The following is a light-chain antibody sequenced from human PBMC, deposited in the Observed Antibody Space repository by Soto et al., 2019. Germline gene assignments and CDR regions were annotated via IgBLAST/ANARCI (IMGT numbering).Light chain of an antibody. CDR3: QQYGSSPST. CDR2: GAS. Sequence: EIVLTQSPGTLSLSPGERATLSCRASQSVSSSYLAWYQQKPGQAPRLLIYGASSRATGIPDRFSGSGSGTDFTLTISRLETEDFAVYYCQQYGSSPSTFGQGPRLEIK. CDR1: QSVSSSY. V-gene: IGKV3-20*01. J-gene: IGKJ5*01.